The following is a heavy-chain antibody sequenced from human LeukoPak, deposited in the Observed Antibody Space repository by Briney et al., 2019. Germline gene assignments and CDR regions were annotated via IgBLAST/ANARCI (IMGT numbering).Heavy chain of an antibody. Sequence: GASVKLSCKASGYTFTGYYMHWVRQAPGQGLEWMGWINPNSGGTNYAQKFQGRVTMTRDTSISTAYMELSRLRSDDTAVYYCARDLTRVVGATDYWGQGTLVTVSS. CDR1: GYTFTGYY. CDR3: ARDLTRVVGATDY. D-gene: IGHD1-26*01. J-gene: IGHJ4*02. CDR2: INPNSGGT. V-gene: IGHV1-2*02.